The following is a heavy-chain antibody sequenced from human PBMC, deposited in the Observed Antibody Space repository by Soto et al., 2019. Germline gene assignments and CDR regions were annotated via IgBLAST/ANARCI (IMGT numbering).Heavy chain of an antibody. Sequence: GESLKISCKGSGYSFTSYWISWVRQMPGKGLEWMGRIDPSDSYTNYSPSFQGHVTISADKSISTAYLQWSSLKASDTAMYYCARLHCSSTSCYDYYGMDVWGKGTTVTVSS. CDR2: IDPSDSYT. D-gene: IGHD2-2*01. V-gene: IGHV5-10-1*01. CDR1: GYSFTSYW. CDR3: ARLHCSSTSCYDYYGMDV. J-gene: IGHJ6*04.